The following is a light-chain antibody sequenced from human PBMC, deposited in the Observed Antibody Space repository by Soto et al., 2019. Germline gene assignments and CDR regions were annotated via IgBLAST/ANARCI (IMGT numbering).Light chain of an antibody. J-gene: IGKJ2*01. V-gene: IGKV1-5*03. CDR1: QSISSW. CDR2: KAS. CDR3: QQYNSYSYT. Sequence: DIQMTQSPSTLSASVGDRVTITCRASQSISSWLAWYQQKPGKAPKLLIYKASSLESGVPSRFSGSGSGTEVTLTISSPQPDDFATYYCQQYNSYSYTFGQGTKLEIK.